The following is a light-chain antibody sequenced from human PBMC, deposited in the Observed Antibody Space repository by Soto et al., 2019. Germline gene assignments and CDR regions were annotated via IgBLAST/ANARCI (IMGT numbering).Light chain of an antibody. V-gene: IGLV1-36*01. CDR1: RSNIGNNA. CDR3: ATWDDSLNGQV. J-gene: IGLJ2*01. CDR2: YDD. Sequence: QSVLTQPPSVSGAPRQRVTISCSGSRSNIGNNAVNWYQQFPGRAPKLLIYYDDLLPSGVSDRFSGSKSGTSAALAISGLQSEDEADYDCATWDDSLNGQVFGGGTKLTVL.